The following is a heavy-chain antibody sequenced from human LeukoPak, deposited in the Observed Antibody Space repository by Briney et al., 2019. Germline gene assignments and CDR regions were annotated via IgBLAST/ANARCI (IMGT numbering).Heavy chain of an antibody. CDR3: AKVMGSSTSEGVFDY. Sequence: GGSLRLSCAASGITVSSNYMSWVRQPPGKGLEWVSIIYSGGTTYYADSVQGRFTISRDNSKNTLYLQMNSLRAEDTAVYYCAKVMGSSTSEGVFDYWGQGTLVTVSS. D-gene: IGHD2-2*01. J-gene: IGHJ4*02. CDR1: GITVSSNY. V-gene: IGHV3-53*05. CDR2: IYSGGTT.